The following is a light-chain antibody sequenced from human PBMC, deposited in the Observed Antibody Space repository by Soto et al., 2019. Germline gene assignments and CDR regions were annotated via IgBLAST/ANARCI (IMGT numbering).Light chain of an antibody. CDR1: QSVLHSSNNKNY. CDR2: WAS. CDR3: QQYYTIPLT. J-gene: IGKJ4*01. Sequence: DIVMTQSPDSLPVSLGEXATVNCKSSQSVLHSSNNKNYLAWYQQKPGQPRKLLIYWASTRESGVPDRFSGSGSGTDFTLTISSLQAEDVAVYYCQQYYTIPLTFGGGTKVDIK. V-gene: IGKV4-1*01.